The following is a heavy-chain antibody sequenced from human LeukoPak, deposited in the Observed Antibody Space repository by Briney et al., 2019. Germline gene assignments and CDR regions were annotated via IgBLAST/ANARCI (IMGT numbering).Heavy chain of an antibody. CDR2: VNDSGST. J-gene: IGHJ4*02. V-gene: IGHV4-39*07. D-gene: IGHD6-19*01. CDR3: ARPRVALAGTPPFLY. CDR1: GGSISSSSYY. Sequence: PSETLSLTCTVSGGSISSSSYYWGWIRQPPGKGLEWIGGVNDSGSTNYNPSLKSRVTISVDTSKNQFSLKLSSVTAADTAVYYCARPRVALAGTPPFLYWGQGTLVTVSS.